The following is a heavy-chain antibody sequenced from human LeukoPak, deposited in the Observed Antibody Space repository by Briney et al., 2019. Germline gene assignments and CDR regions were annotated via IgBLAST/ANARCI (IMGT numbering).Heavy chain of an antibody. J-gene: IGHJ6*02. CDR3: AKDGGAYYYYGMDV. CDR1: GFTFSSHG. CDR2: ISYDGSNK. V-gene: IGHV3-30*18. Sequence: PGGSLRLSCAASGFTFSSHGIHWVRQAPGKGLEWVAVISYDGSNKYYADSVKGRFTISRDNSKNTLYLQMNSLRAEDKAVYYCAKDGGAYYYYGMDVWGQGTTVTVSS. D-gene: IGHD3-16*01.